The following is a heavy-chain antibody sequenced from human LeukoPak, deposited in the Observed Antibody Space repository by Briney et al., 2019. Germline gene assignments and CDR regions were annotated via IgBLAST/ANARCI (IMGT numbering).Heavy chain of an antibody. D-gene: IGHD1-26*01. J-gene: IGHJ4*02. V-gene: IGHV3-64*01. Sequence: GGSLRLSCAASGFTFSSYAMHWVRQAPGKGLEYVSAISSNGGSTYYANSVKGRFTISRDNSKNTLYLRMGSLRAEDMAVYYCARGGIVVYWGQGTLVTVSS. CDR2: ISSNGGST. CDR1: GFTFSSYA. CDR3: ARGGIVVY.